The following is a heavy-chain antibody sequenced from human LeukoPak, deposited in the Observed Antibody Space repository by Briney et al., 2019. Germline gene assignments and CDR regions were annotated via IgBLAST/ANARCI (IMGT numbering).Heavy chain of an antibody. Sequence: PSETLSLTCAVYGGSFSGYYWSWIRQPPGKGLEWIGYIYYTGKTYYNPSLEGRVAILVDTSRNHFSVKLSSVTAADTAVYYCARSQNYYGSGDYWSQGSLVTVFS. CDR3: ARSQNYYGSGDY. V-gene: IGHV4-59*01. CDR2: IYYTGKT. CDR1: GGSFSGYY. J-gene: IGHJ4*02. D-gene: IGHD3-10*01.